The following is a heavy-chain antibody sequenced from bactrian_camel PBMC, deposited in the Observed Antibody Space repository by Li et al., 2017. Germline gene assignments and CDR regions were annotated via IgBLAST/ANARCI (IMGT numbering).Heavy chain of an antibody. CDR1: VDTIGRYC. J-gene: IGHJ4*01. CDR3: TAAEKTRGGSSRGTN. Sequence: HVQLVESGGDLVQPGGSLRVSCVASVDTIGRYCMGWFRQIPDKEREGVAGIESDGSTSYADSVKGRFTISRDNAKNTLYLQLNSTKTEDTAMYYCTAAEKTRGGSSRGTNWGQGTQVTVS. D-gene: IGHD7*01. CDR2: IESDGST. V-gene: IGHV3S55*01.